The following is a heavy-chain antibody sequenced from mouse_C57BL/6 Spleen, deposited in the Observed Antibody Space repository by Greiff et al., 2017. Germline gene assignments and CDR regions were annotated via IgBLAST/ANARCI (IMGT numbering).Heavy chain of an antibody. J-gene: IGHJ3*01. CDR1: GFSLTSYG. D-gene: IGHD2-4*01. CDR3: AKKRDDYDAAWFAY. CDR2: IWRGGRT. Sequence: QVQLQQSGPGLVQPSQSLSITCTVSGFSLTSYGVHWVRQSPGKGLEWLGVIWRGGRTDYNADFMSILCITTDTSKRQVFFKMISLQADDTAIYYCAKKRDDYDAAWFAYWGQGTLVTVSA. V-gene: IGHV2-5*01.